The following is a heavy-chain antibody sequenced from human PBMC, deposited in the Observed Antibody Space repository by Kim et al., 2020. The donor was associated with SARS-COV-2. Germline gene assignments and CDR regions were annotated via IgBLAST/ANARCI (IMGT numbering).Heavy chain of an antibody. J-gene: IGHJ1*01. CDR1: GFTFNNYA. CDR3: AKVSSGSSGWFEYFHH. CDR2: IRDSGGIT. Sequence: GGSLRLSCAASGFTFNNYAMSWVRQAPGKGLEWVSGIRDSGGITKYADAVKGRFSISRDNSKTTLYLQMDSLRAEDTGVYYCAKVSSGSSGWFEYFHHWGQGTLVNASS. D-gene: IGHD6-19*01. V-gene: IGHV3-23*01.